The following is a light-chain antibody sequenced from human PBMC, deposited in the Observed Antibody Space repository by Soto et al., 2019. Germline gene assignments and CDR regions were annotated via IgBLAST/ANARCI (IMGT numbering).Light chain of an antibody. V-gene: IGKV1-5*01. CDR2: DAS. CDR1: QSISSW. J-gene: IGKJ2*01. Sequence: DIQMTQSPSTLSASVGDRVTITCRASQSISSWLAWYQQKPGKAPKLLIYDASTLESGVPSSFSGSGSGTEFTLSISSLPHDDFVNYYHQHFNTYPYTFGQGTKVEIK. CDR3: QHFNTYPYT.